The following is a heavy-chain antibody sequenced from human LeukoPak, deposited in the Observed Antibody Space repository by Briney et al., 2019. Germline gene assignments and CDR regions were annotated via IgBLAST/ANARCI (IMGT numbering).Heavy chain of an antibody. D-gene: IGHD1-1*01. V-gene: IGHV4-30-4*01. J-gene: IGHJ3*02. CDR2: IYYSGST. CDR3: ARGGTNDAFDI. Sequence: SQTLSLTCSVSGGSISSGDYYWSWIRQPPGKGLEWIGYIYYSGSTYYNPSLKSRVTISVDTSKNQFSLKLSSVTAADTAVYYCARGGTNDAFDIWGQGTMVTVSS. CDR1: GGSISSGDYY.